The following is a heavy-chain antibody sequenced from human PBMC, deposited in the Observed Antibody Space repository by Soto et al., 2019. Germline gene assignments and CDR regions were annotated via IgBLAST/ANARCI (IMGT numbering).Heavy chain of an antibody. CDR1: GFTFSSYA. J-gene: IGHJ4*02. Sequence: PGGSLRLSCAASGFTFSSYAMHWVRQAPGKGLEWVASISSSSSNIYYADSVKGRFTISRDNAKNSLYLQMNSLRAEDTAVYYCARDPELERTTGLGYWGQGTLVTVSS. V-gene: IGHV3-21*01. CDR3: ARDPELERTTGLGY. D-gene: IGHD1-1*01. CDR2: ISSSSSNI.